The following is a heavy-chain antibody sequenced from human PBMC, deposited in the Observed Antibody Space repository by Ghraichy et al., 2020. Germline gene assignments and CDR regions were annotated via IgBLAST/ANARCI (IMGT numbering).Heavy chain of an antibody. V-gene: IGHV3-33*01. D-gene: IGHD7-27*01. CDR3: ATPTGDWSY. CDR1: GFTLSIYG. CDR2: IWFDGTNK. Sequence: LSLTCAASGFTLSIYGVHWVRQAPGKGLQWVAMIWFDGTNKYFADSVKGRFTIPRDHSKNTVYLQMDSLGVDDTAVYYCATPTGDWSYWGQGTLVTVSS. J-gene: IGHJ4*02.